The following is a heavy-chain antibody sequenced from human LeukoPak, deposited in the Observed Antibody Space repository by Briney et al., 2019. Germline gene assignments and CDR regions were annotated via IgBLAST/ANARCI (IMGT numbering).Heavy chain of an antibody. CDR2: FDPEDGET. V-gene: IGHV1-24*01. J-gene: IGHJ3*02. Sequence: GASVKVSCKVSGYTLTELSMHWVRQAPGKGLEWMGGFDPEDGETIYAQKFQGRVTMTEDTSTDTAYMELSSLRSEDTAVYYCAIDTVTRGDDAFDIWGQGTMVTVSS. CDR3: AIDTVTRGDDAFDI. D-gene: IGHD4-17*01. CDR1: GYTLTELS.